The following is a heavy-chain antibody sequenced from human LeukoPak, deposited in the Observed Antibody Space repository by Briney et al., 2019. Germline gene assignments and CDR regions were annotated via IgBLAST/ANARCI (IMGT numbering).Heavy chain of an antibody. V-gene: IGHV1-18*01. J-gene: IGHJ4*02. D-gene: IGHD3-16*01. Sequence: ASVNVSCKASGYPLTIYGLSWVRQAPGQGLECMGWISAYNGNTQHAQSLQGRVTMTIDTSTSTVYVELRSLRSGGTAVYDCARDVGRSNDLDYWGQGTLVTVSS. CDR3: ARDVGRSNDLDY. CDR1: GYPLTIYG. CDR2: ISAYNGNT.